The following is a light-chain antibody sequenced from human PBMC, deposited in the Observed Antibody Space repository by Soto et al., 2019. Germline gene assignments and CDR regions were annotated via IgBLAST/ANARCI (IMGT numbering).Light chain of an antibody. Sequence: EIVLTQSPATLSLSPGERATLSCRASESVIRFLAWYQQRPGQAPRLLIYDTSIRATGIPARFSGSGSGTDFTLTINSLEPEDFAAYYCQQRAKWPPVSFGGGPKVEI. CDR1: ESVIRF. V-gene: IGKV3-11*01. J-gene: IGKJ4*01. CDR3: QQRAKWPPVS. CDR2: DTS.